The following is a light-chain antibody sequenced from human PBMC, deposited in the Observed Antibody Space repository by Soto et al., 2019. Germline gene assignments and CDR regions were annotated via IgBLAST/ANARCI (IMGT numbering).Light chain of an antibody. V-gene: IGKV3-15*01. CDR1: QSVSSN. CDR2: GAS. J-gene: IGKJ1*01. CDR3: QQYNNWPPWT. Sequence: EIVMTQSPATLSVSPGERATLSCRASQSVSSNLAWYQQKPGQAPRLLIYGASTRATGIPARFSGNGSGTEFTLTISSLQSEDFAVYYCQQYNNWPPWTFGQGNKVEIK.